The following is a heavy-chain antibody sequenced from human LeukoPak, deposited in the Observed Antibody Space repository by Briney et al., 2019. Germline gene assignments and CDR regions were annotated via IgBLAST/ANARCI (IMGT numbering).Heavy chain of an antibody. V-gene: IGHV1-2*06. CDR3: ARDGELLRYYYYMDV. CDR1: GYTFTGYY. CDR2: INPNSGGT. J-gene: IGHJ6*03. D-gene: IGHD3-10*01. Sequence: ASVKVSCKASGYTFTGYYMHWVRQAPGQGLEWMGRINPNSGGTNYAQKFQGRVTMTRDTSISTAYMELSRLRSDDTAVYYCARDGELLRYYYYMDVWGKGTTVTVSS.